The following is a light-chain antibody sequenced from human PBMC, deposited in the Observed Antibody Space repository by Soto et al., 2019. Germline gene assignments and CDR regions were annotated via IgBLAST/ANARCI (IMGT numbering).Light chain of an antibody. CDR1: KSDIGVYDF. CDR2: DVV. J-gene: IGLJ1*01. Sequence: QSVLTQPPSASGSPGQSVTISCTGTKSDIGVYDFVSWYQHHPGKAPRLIIYDVVQRPSGVPDRFSGSKSGNTASLTVSGLQAADEADYFCKSYAGSNTYVFGSGTKVTVL. V-gene: IGLV2-8*01. CDR3: KSYAGSNTYV.